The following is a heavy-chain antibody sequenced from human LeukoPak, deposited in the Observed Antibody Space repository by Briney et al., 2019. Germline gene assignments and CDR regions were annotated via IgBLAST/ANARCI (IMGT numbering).Heavy chain of an antibody. CDR3: ARGFLQKQQLVAFDY. Sequence: SETLSLTCAVYGGSFSGYYWSWIRQRPGKGLEGIGEINHSESTNYNPSLKSRVTISVDTSKSQSSLKLSSVTAADTAVYYCARGFLQKQQLVAFDYWGQGTLVTVSS. D-gene: IGHD6-13*01. CDR2: INHSEST. J-gene: IGHJ4*02. V-gene: IGHV4-34*01. CDR1: GGSFSGYY.